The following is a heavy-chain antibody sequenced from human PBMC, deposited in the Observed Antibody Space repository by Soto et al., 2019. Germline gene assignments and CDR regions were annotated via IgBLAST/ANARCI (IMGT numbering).Heavy chain of an antibody. J-gene: IGHJ4*02. CDR3: ATGERLASNDY. V-gene: IGHV1-2*02. CDR1: GYTFTSYY. Sequence: QVQLVQSWAEVKKPRASLEVSCKASGYTFTSYYMHWVRQAPGQGLEWMGWINPNSGGTNYAQKIQGRVTMTRDTSISTGYVEPSRMRSADTAVYYCATGERLASNDYWCQGTLVTVSS. CDR2: INPNSGGT. D-gene: IGHD3-3*01.